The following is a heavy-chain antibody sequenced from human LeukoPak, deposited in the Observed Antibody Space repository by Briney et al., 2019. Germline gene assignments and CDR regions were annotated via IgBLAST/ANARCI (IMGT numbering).Heavy chain of an antibody. CDR3: ARGGPVRGVIITRWFDP. CDR1: GGSFSGYY. Sequence: PSETLSLTCAVYGGSFSGYYWSWVRQPPGKGLEWLGEINHSGSTNYNPSLKSRVTISVDTSKNQFSLKLSSVTAADTAVYYCARGGPVRGVIITRWFDPWGQGTLVTVSS. J-gene: IGHJ5*02. D-gene: IGHD3-10*01. CDR2: INHSGST. V-gene: IGHV4-34*01.